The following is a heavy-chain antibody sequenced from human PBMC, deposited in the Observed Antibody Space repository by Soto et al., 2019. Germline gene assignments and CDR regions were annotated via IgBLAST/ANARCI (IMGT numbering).Heavy chain of an antibody. D-gene: IGHD1-1*01. Sequence: QVQLQESGPGLVKPSETLSLTCTVSGSSVSSGSYYWSWIRQPPGKGLEWIAYISYSGSTNYNSSLKSRVTISKDTSENQFSLKLSSVTAADTAVYYCARYRTGGTGFDYWGQGTLVTVSS. CDR2: ISYSGST. CDR1: GSSVSSGSYY. J-gene: IGHJ4*02. CDR3: ARYRTGGTGFDY. V-gene: IGHV4-61*01.